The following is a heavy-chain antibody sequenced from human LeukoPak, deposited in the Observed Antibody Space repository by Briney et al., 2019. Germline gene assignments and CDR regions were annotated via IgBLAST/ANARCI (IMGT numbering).Heavy chain of an antibody. CDR1: DGSISSYY. CDR3: ARVGVDYSGNIIKYYFDY. J-gene: IGHJ4*02. Sequence: SETLSLTCTVSDGSISSYYWSWIRQPPGKGLEWIGYIYYSGTTNYNPSLKSRVIISVDTSKNQFSLKLSPVTAADTAVYYCARVGVDYSGNIIKYYFDYWGQGTLVTVSS. D-gene: IGHD4-23*01. CDR2: IYYSGTT. V-gene: IGHV4-59*01.